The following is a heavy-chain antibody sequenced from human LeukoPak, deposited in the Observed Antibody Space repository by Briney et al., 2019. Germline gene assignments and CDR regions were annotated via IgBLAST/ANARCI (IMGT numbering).Heavy chain of an antibody. V-gene: IGHV4-38-2*02. J-gene: IGHJ4*02. CDR1: GYSISSGYY. D-gene: IGHD6-13*01. Sequence: SETLSLTFTVSGYSISSGYYWGWIRQPPGKGLEWIGSIYHSGSTYYNPSLKSRVTISVDTSKNQFSLKLSSVTAADTAVYYCARVTAAAGTGVDWGQGTLVTVSS. CDR3: ARVTAAAGTGVD. CDR2: IYHSGST.